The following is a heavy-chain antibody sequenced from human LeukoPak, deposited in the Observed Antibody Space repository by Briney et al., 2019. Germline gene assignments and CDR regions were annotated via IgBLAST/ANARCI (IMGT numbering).Heavy chain of an antibody. CDR3: ARVLEYYDIFTPGMPFDI. V-gene: IGHV7-4-1*02. J-gene: IGHJ3*02. D-gene: IGHD3-9*01. Sequence: ASVKVSCKASGYTFTNYAMNWVRQAPGQGLEWMGWIHPSTGNPTYAQDFTGRFVFSLDTSVSTTYLQISSLKAEDTAVYYCARVLEYYDIFTPGMPFDIWGQGTMVTVSS. CDR2: IHPSTGNP. CDR1: GYTFTNYA.